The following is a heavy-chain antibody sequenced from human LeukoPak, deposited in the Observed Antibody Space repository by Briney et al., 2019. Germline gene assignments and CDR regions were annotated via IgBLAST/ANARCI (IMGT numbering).Heavy chain of an antibody. CDR1: GFTFSTYS. CDR2: IWPSGDTT. J-gene: IGHJ4*02. D-gene: IGHD5-12*01. V-gene: IGHV3-23*01. Sequence: GGSLRLSCAASGFTFSTYSMSWVRQAPRKGLEWVSVIWPSGDTTYYADSVKGRFTISRGNSKNTLYLQMHNLRAEDTALYYCAKDQRPDSGYDIDSWGQGTLVTVSS. CDR3: AKDQRPDSGYDIDS.